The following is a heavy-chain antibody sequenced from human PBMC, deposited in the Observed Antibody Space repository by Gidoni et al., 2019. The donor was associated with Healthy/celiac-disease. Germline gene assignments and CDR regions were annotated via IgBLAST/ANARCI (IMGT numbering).Heavy chain of an antibody. J-gene: IGHJ6*03. CDR3: ATLWLLDYYYYMDV. Sequence: QLQLQESGPGLVKPSETLSLTCTVSGGSISSSSYYWGWIRQPPGKGLEWIGSIYYSGSTYYNPSLKSRVTISVETSKNQFSLKLSSVTAADTAVYYCATLWLLDYYYYMDVWGKGTTVTVSS. CDR2: IYYSGST. CDR1: GGSISSSSYY. D-gene: IGHD5-18*01. V-gene: IGHV4-39*01.